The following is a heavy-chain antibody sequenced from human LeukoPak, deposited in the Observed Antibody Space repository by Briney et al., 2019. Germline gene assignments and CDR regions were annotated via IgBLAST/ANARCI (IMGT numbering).Heavy chain of an antibody. V-gene: IGHV4-39*01. J-gene: IGHJ6*03. CDR2: YHNGNS. CDR1: GVSISSDTYY. D-gene: IGHD6-25*01. CDR3: ARLWDSTGLYFYYYMDV. Sequence: SETLSLTCIVSGVSISSDTYYWGWIRQPPGKGLEWIGNYHNGNSYYNPSLKSRVTISEDTSGNQFSLRVTSVTAADTAVYHCARLWDSTGLYFYYYMDVWGEGTTVTVSS.